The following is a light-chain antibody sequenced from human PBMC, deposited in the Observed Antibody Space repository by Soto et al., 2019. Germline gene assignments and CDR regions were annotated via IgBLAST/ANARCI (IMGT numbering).Light chain of an antibody. J-gene: IGLJ3*02. CDR2: EVS. CDR1: SSDIGGYKY. CDR3: SSYTSTSTLV. Sequence: QSALTQPASVSGSPGQSITISCSGTSSDIGGYKYVSWYQQLPEKAPKLMIYEVSNRPSGVSNRFSGSKSGNTASLAISGLDAEDAAHYYCSSYTSTSTLVFGGGTKLTVL. V-gene: IGLV2-14*01.